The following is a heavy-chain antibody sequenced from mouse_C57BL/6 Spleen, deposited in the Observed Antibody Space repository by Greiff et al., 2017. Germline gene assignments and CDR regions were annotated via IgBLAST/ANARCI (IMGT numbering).Heavy chain of an antibody. CDR2: ISSGSSTI. D-gene: IGHD4-1*01. CDR1: GFTFSDYG. V-gene: IGHV5-17*01. CDR3: AREDWEGDWFAY. Sequence: EVKVVESGGGLVKPGGSLKLSCAASGFTFSDYGMHWVRQAPEKGLEWVAYISSGSSTIYSADTVKGRFTISRDNAKNTLFLQMTSLRSEDTAMYYCAREDWEGDWFAYWGQGTLVTVSA. J-gene: IGHJ3*01.